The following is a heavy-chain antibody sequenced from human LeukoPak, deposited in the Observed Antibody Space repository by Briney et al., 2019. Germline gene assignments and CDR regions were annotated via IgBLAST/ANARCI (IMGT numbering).Heavy chain of an antibody. J-gene: IGHJ4*02. CDR1: GFTFSSYA. CDR3: AKASPYDFWSGYPPSGDY. CDR2: ISGSGGST. V-gene: IGHV3-23*01. D-gene: IGHD3-3*01. Sequence: GGSLRLSCAASGFTFSSYAMSWVRQAPGKGLEWVSAISGSGGSTYYADSVKGQFTISRDNSKNTLYLQMNSLRAEDTAVYYCAKASPYDFWSGYPPSGDYWGQGTLVTVSS.